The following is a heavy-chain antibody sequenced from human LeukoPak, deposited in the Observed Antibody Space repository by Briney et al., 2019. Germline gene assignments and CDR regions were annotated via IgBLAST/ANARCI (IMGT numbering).Heavy chain of an antibody. V-gene: IGHV4-30-2*01. J-gene: IGHJ5*02. CDR2: IYHSGST. CDR3: ARDVGNRYCSGGSCYGWFDP. CDR1: GGSISSGGYS. D-gene: IGHD2-15*01. Sequence: SQTLSLTCAVSGGSISSGGYSWSWIRQPPGKGLEWIGYIYHSGSTYYNPSLKSRVTISVDRSKNQFSLKLSSVTAADTAVYYCARDVGNRYCSGGSCYGWFDPWGQGTLATVSS.